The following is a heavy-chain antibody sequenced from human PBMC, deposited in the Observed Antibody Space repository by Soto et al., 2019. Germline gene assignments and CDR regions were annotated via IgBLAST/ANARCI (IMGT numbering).Heavy chain of an antibody. D-gene: IGHD4-17*01. CDR1: GFTFSSYA. CDR3: AKDPTDSYGDYVNPSDY. Sequence: GGSLRLSCAASGFTFSSYAMSWVRQAPGKGLEWVSAISGSGGSTYYADSVKGRFTISRDNSKNTLYLQMNSLRAEDTAVYYCAKDPTDSYGDYVNPSDYWGQGTLVTVSS. J-gene: IGHJ4*02. CDR2: ISGSGGST. V-gene: IGHV3-23*01.